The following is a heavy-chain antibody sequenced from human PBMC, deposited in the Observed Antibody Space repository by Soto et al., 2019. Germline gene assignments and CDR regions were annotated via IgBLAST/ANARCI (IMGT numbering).Heavy chain of an antibody. Sequence: GGSLRLSCGASGFTFNNHAMTWVRQVPGEGLEWVSSISAGGDRTYYADSVKGRFTISRDSSRTTLYLQMNTLRAEDTAIYYCVKDWSGSSCPCMDGWGQGTTVTVSS. CDR3: VKDWSGSSCPCMDG. V-gene: IGHV3-23*01. CDR2: ISAGGDRT. D-gene: IGHD3-3*01. CDR1: GFTFNNHA. J-gene: IGHJ6*02.